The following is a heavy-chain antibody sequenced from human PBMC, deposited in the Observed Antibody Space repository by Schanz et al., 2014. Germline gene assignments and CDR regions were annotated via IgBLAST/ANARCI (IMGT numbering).Heavy chain of an antibody. Sequence: QLQLVQSGAEVKKPGSSVKVSCTASGGTFSSYTISWIRQAPGQGLEWMGRIIPVLAIADYAQKFQGRVTMTTDTSTSTAYMELRSLRSDDTAVYYCASSGAGYSSSWDFDYWGQGTLVTVSS. CDR1: GGTFSSYT. V-gene: IGHV1-69*02. CDR3: ASSGAGYSSSWDFDY. D-gene: IGHD6-13*01. CDR2: IIPVLAIA. J-gene: IGHJ4*02.